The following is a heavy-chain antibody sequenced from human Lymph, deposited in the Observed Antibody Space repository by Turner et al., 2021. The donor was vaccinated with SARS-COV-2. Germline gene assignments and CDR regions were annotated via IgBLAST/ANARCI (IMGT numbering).Heavy chain of an antibody. CDR3: ARLSMGDWHFDL. D-gene: IGHD1-26*01. CDR2: ISSTGVST. J-gene: IGHJ2*01. CDR1: GFTFSSYA. Sequence: EVQLLESGGDLVQPGGSLRLSCAASGFTFSSYAMSWVRQAPGKGLEWVSAISSTGVSTYYADSVKGRFTISRDNSKNSLYLQMNSLRAEDTAVYYCARLSMGDWHFDLWGRGTLVTVSS. V-gene: IGHV3-23*01.